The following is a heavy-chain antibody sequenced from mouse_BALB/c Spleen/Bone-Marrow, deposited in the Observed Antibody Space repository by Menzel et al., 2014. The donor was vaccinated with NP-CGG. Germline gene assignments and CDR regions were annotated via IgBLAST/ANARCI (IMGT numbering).Heavy chain of an antibody. CDR1: GFNIKDTY. CDR3: ARNYGYGKSFAY. V-gene: IGHV14-3*02. J-gene: IGHJ3*01. D-gene: IGHD2-2*01. Sequence: EVKLMESGAELVKPGASVKLSCTASGFNIKDTYMHWVKQGPEQGLEWIGRIDPANGNTKYDPKFQGKATITADTSSNTAYLQLSSLTSEDTAVYYCARNYGYGKSFAYWGQGTLVTVSA. CDR2: IDPANGNT.